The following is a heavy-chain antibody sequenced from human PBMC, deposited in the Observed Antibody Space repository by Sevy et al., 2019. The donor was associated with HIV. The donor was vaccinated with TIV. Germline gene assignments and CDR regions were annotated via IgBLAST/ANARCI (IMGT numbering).Heavy chain of an antibody. D-gene: IGHD3-10*01. Sequence: GGSLRLSCAASGITFSSYAMSWVRQAPGKGLEWVSGISAGGGRTYHADSVKGRFTMSGDKSKNTLYLQMNSLTAEDTAVYYCASLLTEDPFDSWGQGTMVTVSS. CDR3: ASLLTEDPFDS. V-gene: IGHV3-23*01. CDR2: ISAGGGRT. J-gene: IGHJ3*02. CDR1: GITFSSYA.